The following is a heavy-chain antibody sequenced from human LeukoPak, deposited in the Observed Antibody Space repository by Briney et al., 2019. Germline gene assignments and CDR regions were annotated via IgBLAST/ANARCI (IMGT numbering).Heavy chain of an antibody. CDR1: GFTFSSYG. CDR2: IRYDGSNK. CDR3: ASGRKLWFGELCDY. Sequence: GGSLRLSCAASGFTFSSYGMHWVRQAPGKGLEWVAFIRYDGSNKYYADSVKGRFTISRDNAKNSLYLQMNSLRAEDTAVYYCASGRKLWFGELCDYWGQGTLVTVSS. D-gene: IGHD3-10*01. V-gene: IGHV3-30*02. J-gene: IGHJ4*02.